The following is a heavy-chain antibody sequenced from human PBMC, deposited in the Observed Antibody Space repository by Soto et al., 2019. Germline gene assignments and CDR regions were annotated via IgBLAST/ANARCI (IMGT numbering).Heavy chain of an antibody. CDR2: IYYSGST. V-gene: IGHV4-39*01. CDR3: ASSTVTYYYYGMDV. Sequence: SETLSLTCTVSGGSISSSSYYWGWIRQPPGKGLEWIGSIYYSGSTYYNPSLKSRVIISVDTSKNQFSLKLSSVTAADTAVYYCASSTVTYYYYGMDVWGQGTTVTVSS. J-gene: IGHJ6*02. CDR1: GGSISSSSYY. D-gene: IGHD4-4*01.